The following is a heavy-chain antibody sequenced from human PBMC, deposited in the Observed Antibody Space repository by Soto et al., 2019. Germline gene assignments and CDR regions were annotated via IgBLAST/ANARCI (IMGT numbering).Heavy chain of an antibody. D-gene: IGHD6-19*01. V-gene: IGHV3-30-3*01. J-gene: IGHJ6*02. CDR1: GFTFSSYA. CDR3: ARMDSSGWEPNYYYYYGMDV. Sequence: GGSLRLSCAASGFTFSSYAMHWVRQAPGKGLEWVAVISYDGSNKYYADSVKDRFTISRDNSKNTLYLQMNSLRAEDTAVYYCARMDSSGWEPNYYYYYGMDVWGQGTTVTISS. CDR2: ISYDGSNK.